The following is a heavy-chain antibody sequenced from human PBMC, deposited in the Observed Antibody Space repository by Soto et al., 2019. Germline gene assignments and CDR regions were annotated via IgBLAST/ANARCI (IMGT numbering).Heavy chain of an antibody. V-gene: IGHV3-30-3*01. CDR2: ISYDGSNK. Sequence: LRLSCAASGFTFSSYAMHWVRQAPGKGLEWVAVISYDGSNKYYADSVKGRFTISRDNSKNTLYLQMNSLRAEDTAVYYCARDPRVVGATGVWYFDLWGRGTLVTVSS. CDR3: ARDPRVVGATGVWYFDL. D-gene: IGHD1-26*01. CDR1: GFTFSSYA. J-gene: IGHJ2*01.